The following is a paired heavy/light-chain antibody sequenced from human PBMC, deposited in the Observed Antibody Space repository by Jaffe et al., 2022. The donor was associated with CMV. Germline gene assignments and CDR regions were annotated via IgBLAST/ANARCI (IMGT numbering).Heavy chain of an antibody. Sequence: EVQLLESGGGLVQPGGSLRLSCAASGFTFSNYAMSWVRQAPGKGLEWVSTVSGSGATTYYADSVKGRFTISRDNSKNTLYLQMNSLRAEDTALYYCAKDSPSSTWPFSTPPDYWGQGTLVTVSS. CDR3: AKDSPSSTWPFSTPPDY. CDR2: VSGSGATT. CDR1: GFTFSNYA. D-gene: IGHD6-13*01. J-gene: IGHJ4*02. V-gene: IGHV3-23*01.
Light chain of an antibody. J-gene: IGKJ1*01. CDR1: QSVSND. Sequence: EIVMTQSPATLSVSPGERATLSCRASQSVSNDLAWYQQKPGQAPRLLIYGASTRATGIPARFSGSGSGTEFTLTISSLQSEDFAVYYCQQYNNWPRGTFGQGTKVEIK. V-gene: IGKV3-15*01. CDR3: QQYNNWPRGT. CDR2: GAS.